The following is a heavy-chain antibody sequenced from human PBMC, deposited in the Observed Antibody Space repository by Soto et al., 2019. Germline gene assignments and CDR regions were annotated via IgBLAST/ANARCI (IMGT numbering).Heavy chain of an antibody. CDR1: GFTFSSYG. J-gene: IGHJ6*02. Sequence: GGSLRLSCAASGFTFSSYGMHWVRRAPGMGLEWVAVIWYDGSNKYYADSVKGRFTISRDNSKNTLYLQMNSLRAEDTAVYYCARAPGQGPYYYYGMDVWGQGTTVTVSS. CDR2: IWYDGSNK. CDR3: ARAPGQGPYYYYGMDV. V-gene: IGHV3-33*01.